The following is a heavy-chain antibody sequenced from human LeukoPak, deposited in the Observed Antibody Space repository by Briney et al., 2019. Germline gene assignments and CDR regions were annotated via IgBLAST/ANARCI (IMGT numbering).Heavy chain of an antibody. Sequence: PSETLSLTCTVSGGSISSGSYYWSWIRQPAGKGLEWIGRIYTSGSTNYNPSLKSRVTISVDTSKNQFSLRVNSVTAADTAVYYCARLPLGAFGEVLNFDYWGQGSLVTVSS. CDR2: IYTSGST. J-gene: IGHJ4*02. V-gene: IGHV4-61*02. CDR3: ARLPLGAFGEVLNFDY. D-gene: IGHD3-10*01. CDR1: GGSISSGSYY.